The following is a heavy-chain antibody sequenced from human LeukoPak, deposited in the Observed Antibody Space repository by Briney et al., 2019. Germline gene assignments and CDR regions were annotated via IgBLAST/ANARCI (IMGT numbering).Heavy chain of an antibody. Sequence: GGSLRLSCAASGFTFNSYAMSWVRQAPGKGLEWVSAISGSGGSTNYADSVKGRFTISRDNSKNTLYLQMNSLRAEDTAVYYCAKDAGVSVLSSSYGSDYWGQGTLVTVSS. J-gene: IGHJ4*02. V-gene: IGHV3-23*01. CDR2: ISGSGGST. CDR3: AKDAGVSVLSSSYGSDY. D-gene: IGHD5-18*01. CDR1: GFTFNSYA.